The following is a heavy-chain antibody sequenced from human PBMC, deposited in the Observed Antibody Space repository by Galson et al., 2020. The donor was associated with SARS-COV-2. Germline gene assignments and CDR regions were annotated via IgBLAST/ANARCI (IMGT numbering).Heavy chain of an antibody. D-gene: IGHD4-4*01. Sequence: GGSLRLSCAASGFTFSSYGMHWVRQAPGKGLEWVAFIRYDGSNKYYADSVKGRFTISRDNSKNTLYLQMNSLRAEDTAVYYCAKDARYSNSPYGMDVWGQGTTVTVSS. J-gene: IGHJ6*02. CDR1: GFTFSSYG. CDR2: IRYDGSNK. V-gene: IGHV3-30*02. CDR3: AKDARYSNSPYGMDV.